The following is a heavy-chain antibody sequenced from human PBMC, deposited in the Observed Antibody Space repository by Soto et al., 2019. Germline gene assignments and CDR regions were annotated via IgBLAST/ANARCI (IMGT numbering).Heavy chain of an antibody. CDR3: ARARSAVYCSGGSCYYFDY. CDR1: GGTFSSYA. CDR2: IIPIFGTA. D-gene: IGHD2-15*01. J-gene: IGHJ4*02. V-gene: IGHV1-69*13. Sequence: SVKVSCKASGGTFSSYAISWVRQAPGQGLEWMGGIIPIFGTANYAQKFQGRVTITADESTSTAYMELSSLRSEDTAVYYCARARSAVYCSGGSCYYFDYWGQGTLVTVSS.